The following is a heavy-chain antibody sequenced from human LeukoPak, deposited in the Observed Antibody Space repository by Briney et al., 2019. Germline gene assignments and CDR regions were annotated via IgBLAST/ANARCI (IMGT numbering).Heavy chain of an antibody. CDR3: ASLRSIVATIKAFDI. J-gene: IGHJ3*02. CDR2: IFSSGST. Sequence: SETLSLTCTVSGGSTSSDSWSWIRQPPGKGLECIRYIFSSGSTNYNSSLKSRVTISVDTSKNQFSLKLSSVTAADTAVYYCASLRSIVATIKAFDIWGQGTMVTVSS. CDR1: GGSTSSDS. V-gene: IGHV4-59*12. D-gene: IGHD5-12*01.